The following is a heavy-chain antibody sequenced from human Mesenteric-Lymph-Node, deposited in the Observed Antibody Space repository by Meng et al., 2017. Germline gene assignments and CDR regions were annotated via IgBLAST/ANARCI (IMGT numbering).Heavy chain of an antibody. D-gene: IGHD3-10*01. CDR3: ARDYSASGSLDY. J-gene: IGHJ4*02. Sequence: GESLKISCVASGFTFNNYWMNWVRQAPGKGLEWLANIKPDGSYTHYVDSVKGRFTISKDNAKNSLYLQMNSLRVEDTALYYCARDYSASGSLDYWGQGARVTGSS. V-gene: IGHV3-7*01. CDR2: IKPDGSYT. CDR1: GFTFNNYW.